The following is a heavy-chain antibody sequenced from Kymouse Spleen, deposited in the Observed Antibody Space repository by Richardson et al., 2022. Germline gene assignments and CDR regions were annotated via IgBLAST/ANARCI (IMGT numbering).Heavy chain of an antibody. V-gene: IGHV3-13*01. Sequence: EVQLVESGGGLVQPGGSLRLSCAASGFTFSSYDMHWVRQATGKGLEWVSAIGTAGDTYYPGSVKGRFTISRENAKNSLYLQMNSLRAGDTAVYYCARERGDRGFDYWGQGTLVTVSS. CDR3: ARERGDRGFDY. CDR2: IGTAGDT. D-gene: IGHD5-18,IGHD2-15*01,IGHD2-2*02. CDR1: GFTFSSYD. J-gene: IGHJ4*02.